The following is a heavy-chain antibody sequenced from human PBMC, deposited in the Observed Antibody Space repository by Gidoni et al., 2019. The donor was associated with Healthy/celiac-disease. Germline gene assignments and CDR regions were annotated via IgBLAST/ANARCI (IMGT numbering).Heavy chain of an antibody. CDR3: ARRDWGGSYYDSSGYFPAVY. CDR1: GGTFSSSA. Sequence: QVQLVQSGAEVKKPGSSVKVSCKASGGTFSSSAISWVRQAPGQGLGWMGGIIPIFGTANDAQKCQGRVTITADESTSTAYMELSSLRSEDTAVYYCARRDWGGSYYDSSGYFPAVYWGQGTLVTVSA. CDR2: IIPIFGTA. V-gene: IGHV1-69*01. D-gene: IGHD3-22*01. J-gene: IGHJ4*02.